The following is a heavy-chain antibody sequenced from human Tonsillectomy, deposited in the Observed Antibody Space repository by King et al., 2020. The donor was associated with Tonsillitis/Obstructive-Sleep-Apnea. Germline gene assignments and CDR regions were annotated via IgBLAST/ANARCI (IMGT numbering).Heavy chain of an antibody. D-gene: IGHD3-16*01. J-gene: IGHJ4*02. Sequence: QMQLQESGPGLVKPSETLSLTCTVSGGSISNYYWSWIRQPAGKGLEWIGRIYPSGSTNYNPSLKSRVTMSVATSKNQFSLKLNSVTAADTAVYYCARDHYDYPDYWGQGTLVTVSS. CDR3: ARDHYDYPDY. V-gene: IGHV4-4*07. CDR1: GGSISNYY. CDR2: IYPSGST.